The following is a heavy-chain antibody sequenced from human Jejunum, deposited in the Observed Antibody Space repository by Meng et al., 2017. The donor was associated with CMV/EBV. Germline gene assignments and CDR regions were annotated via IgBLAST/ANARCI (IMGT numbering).Heavy chain of an antibody. J-gene: IGHJ6*02. Sequence: TLNWVRQAPGKGLEWVSSISGSSRSDYIYYADSVKGRFTISRDNAKKSLYLEMNNLRVEDTAVYYCVRDGAFYDFWSGHYTGMDVWGQGATVTVSS. CDR3: VRDGAFYDFWSGHYTGMDV. D-gene: IGHD3-3*01. V-gene: IGHV3-21*01. CDR1: T. CDR2: ISGSSRSDYI.